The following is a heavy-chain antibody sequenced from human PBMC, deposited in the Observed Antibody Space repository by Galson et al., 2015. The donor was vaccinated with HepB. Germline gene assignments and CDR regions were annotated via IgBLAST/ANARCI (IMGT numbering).Heavy chain of an antibody. CDR3: AKRADYLDS. Sequence: SLRLSCAASGFIFSNYAMTWVRQAPGKGLEWVSAINPTGGITYYADSVKGRFTISRDNSQNTLYLQMNSLRAQDTAVYYCAKRADYLDSWGQGALVTVSS. V-gene: IGHV3-23*01. J-gene: IGHJ4*02. CDR2: INPTGGIT. D-gene: IGHD6-19*01. CDR1: GFIFSNYA.